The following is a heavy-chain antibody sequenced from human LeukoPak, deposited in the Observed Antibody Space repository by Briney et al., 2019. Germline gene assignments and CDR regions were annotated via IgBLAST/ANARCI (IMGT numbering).Heavy chain of an antibody. D-gene: IGHD3-16*01. V-gene: IGHV4-31*03. CDR3: ARGSTEYVGDYFDY. CDR1: GGSISSGGYY. CDR2: IYYSGST. J-gene: IGHJ4*02. Sequence: SETLSLTCTISGGSISSGGYYWSWIRQHPGKGLVRIGYIYYSGSTYYNPSLKSRVTISVDTSKNQYSLKLSSVTAADTAVYYCARGSTEYVGDYFDYWGQGTLVTVSS.